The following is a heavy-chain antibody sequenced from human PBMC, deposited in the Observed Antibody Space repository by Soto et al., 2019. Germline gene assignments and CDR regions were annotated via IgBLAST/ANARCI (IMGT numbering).Heavy chain of an antibody. V-gene: IGHV3-74*01. Sequence: TGGSLRLSCAVSGVTFRDYWMHWVRQVPGKGLLWVSRIGPDGTSTKYADSVKGRFTISRSNPENTLHLQMNSLRAEDTGVYYCVREVIAVLGSIRWFDPWGQGTLVTVSS. CDR3: VREVIAVLGSIRWFDP. CDR2: IGPDGTST. D-gene: IGHD6-19*01. J-gene: IGHJ5*02. CDR1: GVTFRDYW.